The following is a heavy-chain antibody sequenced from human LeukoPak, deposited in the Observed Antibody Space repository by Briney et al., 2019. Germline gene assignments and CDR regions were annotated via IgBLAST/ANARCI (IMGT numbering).Heavy chain of an antibody. CDR1: GGSISGHY. CDR2: IYYNGNT. D-gene: IGHD1-1*01. CDR3: ARENFKVYWKGFDI. Sequence: SETLSLTCNVSGGSISGHYWNWIRQSPGKGLEWIGYIYYNGNTKYNPSLSSRVIISLDTSNEQFSLKMTSVTAADTAVYFCARENFKVYWKGFDIWGQGTMVPVSS. J-gene: IGHJ3*02. V-gene: IGHV4-59*11.